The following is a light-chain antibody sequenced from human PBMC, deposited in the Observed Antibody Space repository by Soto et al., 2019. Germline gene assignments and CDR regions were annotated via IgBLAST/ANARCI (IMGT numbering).Light chain of an antibody. Sequence: EIVLTQSPGTLSLCPGERATLSCRASQSVSSSYLAWYQQKPGQAPRLLIYGASSRATGIPDRFSGSGSGTDFTLTISRLESEDFAVYYCQQYGSSPLTFGGGTK. V-gene: IGKV3-20*01. CDR2: GAS. CDR3: QQYGSSPLT. CDR1: QSVSSSY. J-gene: IGKJ4*01.